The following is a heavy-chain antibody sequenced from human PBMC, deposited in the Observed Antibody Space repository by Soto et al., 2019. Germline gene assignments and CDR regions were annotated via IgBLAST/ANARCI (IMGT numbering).Heavy chain of an antibody. J-gene: IGHJ3*01. V-gene: IGHV3-66*01. D-gene: IGHD3-3*01. Sequence: EVQLVESGGGLVQPGGSLRLSCAASGFTVSTNYMNWVRQAPGEGLEWVSIIYNDGRTDYADSVKGRFSISRDNSNNMLYLQMDNLRAEDKAVYYCARIGGGVASWGKGTMVTVSS. CDR3: ARIGGGVAS. CDR1: GFTVSTNY. CDR2: IYNDGRT.